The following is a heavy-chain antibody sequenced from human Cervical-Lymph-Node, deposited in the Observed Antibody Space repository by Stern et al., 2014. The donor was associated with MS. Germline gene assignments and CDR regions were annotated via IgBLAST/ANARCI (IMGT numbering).Heavy chain of an antibody. V-gene: IGHV1-69*01. Sequence: QVQLVQSGAEVKKPGSSVKVSCKASGGTFNTNVISWVRQAPGQGLEWMRGIIPIFGTALYAQKFQGRVTITANESTRAVYMELSSLRSEDTAVYYCARAAYSTSSYNYWGQGTLVIVSS. D-gene: IGHD6-6*01. CDR2: IIPIFGTA. J-gene: IGHJ4*02. CDR1: GGTFNTNV. CDR3: ARAAYSTSSYNY.